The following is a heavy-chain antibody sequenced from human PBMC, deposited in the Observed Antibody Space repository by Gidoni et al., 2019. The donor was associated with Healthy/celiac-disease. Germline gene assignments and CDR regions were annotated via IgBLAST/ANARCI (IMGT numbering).Heavy chain of an antibody. CDR3: ARAATYYDYVWGSYRPRPTYFDY. D-gene: IGHD3-16*02. Sequence: QVQLQQWGAGLLKPSETLSLTCAVYGGSFSGYYWSWIRQPPGKGLEWIGEINHSGSTNYNPSLKSRVTISVDTSKNQFSLKLSSVTAADTAVYYCARAATYYDYVWGSYRPRPTYFDYWGQGTLVTVSS. J-gene: IGHJ4*02. CDR2: INHSGST. V-gene: IGHV4-34*01. CDR1: GGSFSGYY.